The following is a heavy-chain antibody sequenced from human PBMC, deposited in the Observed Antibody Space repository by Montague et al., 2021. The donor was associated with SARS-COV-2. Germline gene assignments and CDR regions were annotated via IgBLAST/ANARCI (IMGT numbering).Heavy chain of an antibody. CDR2: IPYTGRT. CDR3: ARQLPSYCATNKCYPYYFDC. J-gene: IGHJ4*02. V-gene: IGHV4-39*01. Sequence: SETLSLTCTVSGGSISSPDYYCGWIRQSPGKGLEWIGSIPYTGRTYYNSSLRSRVSFSSDTSKNHFSLSLRSVTVAATAVYFCARQLPSYCATNKCYPYYFDCWGQGALVTVSS. CDR1: GGSISSPDYY. D-gene: IGHD2-8*01.